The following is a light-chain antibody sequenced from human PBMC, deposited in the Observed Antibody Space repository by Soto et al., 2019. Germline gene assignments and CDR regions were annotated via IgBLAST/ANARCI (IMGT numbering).Light chain of an antibody. J-gene: IGKJ1*01. V-gene: IGKV3-20*01. CDR1: QSVSSN. Sequence: EIALTQSPGTLSLSPGDRATLSCRASQSVSSNLAWYQQKPGQAPRLLIYRASTRATGIPARFSGSGSGTDFTLTISRLEPEDFAVYYCQHYGYPQWTFGQGTKVDI. CDR2: RAS. CDR3: QHYGYPQWT.